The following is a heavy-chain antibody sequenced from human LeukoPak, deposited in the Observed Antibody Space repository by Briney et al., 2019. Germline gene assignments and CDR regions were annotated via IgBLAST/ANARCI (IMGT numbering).Heavy chain of an antibody. Sequence: GGSLRLSCAASGFTFSSYWMHWVRQAPGKGLEWVSLIYSDGRNTNYADSVKGRFTISRDNAKNTLYLQMNSLRPEDTAVYYCAGGFGELSNDAFDMWGQGTMVIVSS. CDR1: GFTFSSYW. V-gene: IGHV3-74*01. CDR2: IYSDGRNT. CDR3: AGGFGELSNDAFDM. J-gene: IGHJ3*02. D-gene: IGHD3-10*01.